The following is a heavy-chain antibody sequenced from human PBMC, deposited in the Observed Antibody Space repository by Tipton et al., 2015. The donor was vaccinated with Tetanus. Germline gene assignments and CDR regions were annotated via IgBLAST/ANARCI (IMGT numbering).Heavy chain of an antibody. V-gene: IGHV5-51*01. CDR3: ARAHCTDGVCNFDF. CDR2: IYPGDSDT. J-gene: IGHJ4*02. D-gene: IGHD2-8*01. CDR1: GYIFNNYW. Sequence: VQLVQSGGEVKKPGESLKISCKGSGYIFNNYWIGWVRQKPGKGLEWIGIIYPGDSDTRYSPSLQGQVTISVDKSINTAYLQWSSLKASDTSMFYCARAHCTDGVCNFDFWGQGALVTVAS.